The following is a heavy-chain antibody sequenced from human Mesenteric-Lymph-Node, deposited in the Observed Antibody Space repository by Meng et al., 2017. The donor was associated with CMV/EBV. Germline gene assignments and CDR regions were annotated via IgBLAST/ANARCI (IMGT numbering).Heavy chain of an antibody. CDR2: ISSSSSYI. D-gene: IGHD1-26*01. V-gene: IGHV3-21*01. CDR3: AKDDSGSYWPYYYYGMDV. CDR1: GFTFSSYS. J-gene: IGHJ6*02. Sequence: GGSLRLSCAASGFTFSSYSMNWVRQAPGKGLEWVSSISSSSSYIYYADSVKGRFTISRDNAKNSLYLQMNSLRAEDTAVYYCAKDDSGSYWPYYYYGMDVWGQGTTVTSP.